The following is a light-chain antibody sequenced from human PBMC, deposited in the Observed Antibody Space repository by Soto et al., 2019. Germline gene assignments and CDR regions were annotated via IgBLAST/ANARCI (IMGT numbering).Light chain of an antibody. J-gene: IGKJ1*01. Sequence: NQMSQSPSTLSASVGDRVTITCWASQSISSWLAWYQQKPGKAPKLLIYDASSLESGVPSRFSGSGSGTEFTLTISSLQPDDFATYYCQQYNSYSWTFGQGTKVDIK. CDR1: QSISSW. CDR2: DAS. CDR3: QQYNSYSWT. V-gene: IGKV1-5*01.